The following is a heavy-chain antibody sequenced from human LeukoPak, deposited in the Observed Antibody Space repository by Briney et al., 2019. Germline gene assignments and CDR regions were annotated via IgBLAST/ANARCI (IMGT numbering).Heavy chain of an antibody. V-gene: IGHV3-30*04. CDR1: GFTFSSHA. CDR3: AREVVQITAGYFDY. CDR2: ISFDGRRQ. Sequence: GGSLRLSCAASGFTFSSHAIHWVRQAAGKGLEWVAVISFDGRRQYYADSVKGRFTISRDNSKNTLYLQMDSLKPEDTAVYYCAREVVQITAGYFDYWGKGTLVTVSS. D-gene: IGHD1-20*01. J-gene: IGHJ4*02.